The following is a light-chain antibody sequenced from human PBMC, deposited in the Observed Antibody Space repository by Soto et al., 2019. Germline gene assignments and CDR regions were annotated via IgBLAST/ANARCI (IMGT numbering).Light chain of an antibody. Sequence: QSVLTQPPSASGFPGQSVTTSCTGTSSDVGYYDYVSWYQHHPGKAPKLVIYEVTKRPSGVPDRVSASKSGNTASLTVSGLRAEDEADYYCSSYAGSNNFVFGSGTKVTAL. V-gene: IGLV2-8*01. J-gene: IGLJ1*01. CDR3: SSYAGSNNFV. CDR2: EVT. CDR1: SSDVGYYDY.